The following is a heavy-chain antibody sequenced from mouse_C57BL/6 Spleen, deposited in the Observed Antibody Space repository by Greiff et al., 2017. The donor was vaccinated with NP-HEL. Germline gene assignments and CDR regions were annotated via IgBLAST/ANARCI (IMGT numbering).Heavy chain of an antibody. CDR1: GYTFTTYP. CDR2: FHPYNDDT. J-gene: IGHJ1*03. CDR3: ARDTKLVATDWYFDV. D-gene: IGHD1-1*01. V-gene: IGHV1-47*01. Sequence: VKLLESGAELVKPGASVKMSCKASGYTFTTYPIEWMKQNHGKSLEWIGNFHPYNDDTKYNEKFKGKATLTVEKSSSTVYLELSRLTSDDTAVYYCARDTKLVATDWYFDVWGTGTTVTVSS.